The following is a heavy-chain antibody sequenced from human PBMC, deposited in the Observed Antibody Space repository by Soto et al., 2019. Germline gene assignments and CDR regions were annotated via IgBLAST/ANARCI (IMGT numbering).Heavy chain of an antibody. V-gene: IGHV3-48*02. J-gene: IGHJ2*01. CDR3: ARSQLWFGELLEWYFDL. CDR1: GFTFSSYS. Sequence: EVQLVESGGGLVQPGGSLRLSCAASGFTFSSYSMNWVRQAPGKGLEWVSYISSSSSTIYYADSVKGRFTISRDNAKNSLYLQMNSLRDEDTAVYYCARSQLWFGELLEWYFDLWGRGTLVTVSS. CDR2: ISSSSSTI. D-gene: IGHD3-10*01.